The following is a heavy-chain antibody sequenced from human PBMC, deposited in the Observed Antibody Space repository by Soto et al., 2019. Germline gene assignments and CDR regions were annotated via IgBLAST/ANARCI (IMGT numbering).Heavy chain of an antibody. V-gene: IGHV4-61*03. J-gene: IGHJ4*02. D-gene: IGHD3-10*01. CDR3: ARESDSGSYYFNY. Sequence: SETLSLTGTVSGGSVSSGSYYWSLIRQPPGKGREWIGYIHNSGSTNYNPALKSRVTISVDTSKSLLALRLGTVAAADTGVYYCARESDSGSYYFNYWGRGTLVTSPQ. CDR1: GGSVSSGSYY. CDR2: IHNSGST.